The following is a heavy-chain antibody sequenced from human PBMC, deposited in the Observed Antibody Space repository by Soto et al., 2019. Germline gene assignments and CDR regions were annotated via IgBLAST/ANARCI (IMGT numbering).Heavy chain of an antibody. J-gene: IGHJ4*02. Sequence: EVQLLESGGGLVQPGGSLRLSCAASGFTFSSYAMSWVRQAPGKGLEWVSAISGSGGSTYYADSVKGRFTISGDNSKNTLYLQMNCLRAEDTAVYYCAKAIWFGEAATDYWGQGTLVTFSS. CDR2: ISGSGGST. V-gene: IGHV3-23*01. D-gene: IGHD3-10*01. CDR3: AKAIWFGEAATDY. CDR1: GFTFSSYA.